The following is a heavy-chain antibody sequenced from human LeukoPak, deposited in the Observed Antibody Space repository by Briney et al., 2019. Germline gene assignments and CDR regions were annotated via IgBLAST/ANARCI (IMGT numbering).Heavy chain of an antibody. V-gene: IGHV4-34*01. CDR1: GGSFSGYN. D-gene: IGHD2-15*01. Sequence: SETLSLTCAVYGGSFSGYNWSWIRQPPGKGLEWTGKINHSGGTHYNPSLKSRVTISVDTSKNQFSLKLTSVTAADTAVYYCAARGEDKAPYWGQGTLVTVSS. J-gene: IGHJ4*02. CDR3: AARGEDKAPY. CDR2: INHSGGT.